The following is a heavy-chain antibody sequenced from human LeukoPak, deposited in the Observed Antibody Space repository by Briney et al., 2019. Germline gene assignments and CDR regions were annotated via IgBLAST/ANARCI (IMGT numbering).Heavy chain of an antibody. CDR3: ARGVLRYFDWLSDAFDI. CDR2: INHSGST. J-gene: IGHJ3*02. CDR1: GGSISSSSYY. D-gene: IGHD3-9*01. V-gene: IGHV4-39*07. Sequence: SETLSLTCTVSGGSISSSSYYWSWIRQPPGKGLEWIGEINHSGSTNYNPSLKSRVTISVDTSKNQFSLKLSSVTAADTAVYYCARGVLRYFDWLSDAFDIWGQGTMVTVSS.